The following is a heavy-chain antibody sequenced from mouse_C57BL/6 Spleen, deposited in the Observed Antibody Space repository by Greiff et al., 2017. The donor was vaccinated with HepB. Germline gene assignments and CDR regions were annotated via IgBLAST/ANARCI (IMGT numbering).Heavy chain of an antibody. CDR1: GYTFTSYG. D-gene: IGHD1-1*01. CDR3: ARETTVVPHYFDY. V-gene: IGHV1-81*01. J-gene: IGHJ2*01. CDR2: IYPRSGNT. Sequence: VQLQESGAELARPGASVKLSCKASGYTFTSYGISWVKQRTGQGLEWIGEIYPRSGNTYYNEKFKGKATLTADKSSNTAYMELRSLTSEDSAVYFCARETTVVPHYFDYWGQGTTLTVSS.